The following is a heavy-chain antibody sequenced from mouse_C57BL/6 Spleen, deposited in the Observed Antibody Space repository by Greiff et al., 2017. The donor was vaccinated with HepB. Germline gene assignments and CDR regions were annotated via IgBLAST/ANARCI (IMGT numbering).Heavy chain of an antibody. D-gene: IGHD2-4*01. CDR2: IYPGDGDT. CDR1: GYAFSSYW. V-gene: IGHV1-80*01. CDR3: ARDDYHWYFDV. Sequence: VQLQESGAELVKPGASVKISCKASGYAFSSYWMNWVKQRPGKGLEWIGQIYPGDGDTNYNGKFKGKATLTADKSSSTAYMQLSSLTSEDSAVYFCARDDYHWYFDVWGTGTTVTVSS. J-gene: IGHJ1*03.